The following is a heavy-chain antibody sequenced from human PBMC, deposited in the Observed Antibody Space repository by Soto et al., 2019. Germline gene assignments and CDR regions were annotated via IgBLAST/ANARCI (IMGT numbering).Heavy chain of an antibody. Sequence: PGGSLRLSCAASGFTFSSYEMNWVRQAPGKGLEWVSYISSSGSTIYYADSVKGRFTISRDNAKNSLYLQMNSLRAEDTAVYYCARPQGRYSSSLDYWGQGTLVTVSS. J-gene: IGHJ4*02. D-gene: IGHD6-6*01. CDR1: GFTFSSYE. CDR3: ARPQGRYSSSLDY. CDR2: ISSSGSTI. V-gene: IGHV3-48*03.